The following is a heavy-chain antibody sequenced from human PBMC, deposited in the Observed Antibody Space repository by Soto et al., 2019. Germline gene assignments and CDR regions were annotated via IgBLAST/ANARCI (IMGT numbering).Heavy chain of an antibody. J-gene: IGHJ5*02. CDR3: ASATIFGVVPLT. D-gene: IGHD3-3*01. CDR2: IYYSGST. CDR1: GGYISSGGCY. Sequence: PKSLTCTVSGGYISSGGCYWIWIRQHPGKGLEWIGYIYYSGSTYYNPSLKSRVTISVATSKNQFSLKLSYVTAADTAVYYCASATIFGVVPLTWGQGTLVTVSS. V-gene: IGHV4-31*03.